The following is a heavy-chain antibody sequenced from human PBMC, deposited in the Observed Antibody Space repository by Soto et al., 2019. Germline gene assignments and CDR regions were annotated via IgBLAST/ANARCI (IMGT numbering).Heavy chain of an antibody. Sequence: QVQLVESGGGVVQPGRSLRLSCAASGFTFSTYGMHWVRQAPGKGLEWMAVIWSDGKKKDYADSVKGRFTISRDNSKNTLYLQMNSLRVEDTAVYYCARVRYYGSVNYFDPWGQGTLVTVSS. V-gene: IGHV3-33*01. CDR1: GFTFSTYG. D-gene: IGHD3-10*01. CDR3: ARVRYYGSVNYFDP. J-gene: IGHJ5*02. CDR2: IWSDGKKK.